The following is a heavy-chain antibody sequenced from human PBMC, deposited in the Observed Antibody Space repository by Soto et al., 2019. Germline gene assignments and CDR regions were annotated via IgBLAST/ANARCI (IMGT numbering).Heavy chain of an antibody. CDR3: ARDREYCSSTSCPGSNYGMDV. V-gene: IGHV4-4*07. CDR1: GGSISSYY. Sequence: SETLSLTCTVSGGSISSYYWSWIRQPAGKGLEWIGRIYTSGSTTYNPSLKSRVTMSVDTSKNQSSLKLSSVTAADTAVYYCARDREYCSSTSCPGSNYGMDVWGQGTTVTVSS. J-gene: IGHJ6*02. D-gene: IGHD2-2*01. CDR2: IYTSGST.